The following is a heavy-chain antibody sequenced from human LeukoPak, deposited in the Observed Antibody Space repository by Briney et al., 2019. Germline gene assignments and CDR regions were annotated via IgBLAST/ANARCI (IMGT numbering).Heavy chain of an antibody. CDR1: GFTFGDYA. D-gene: IGHD5-18*01. CDR3: TRDGYGQRIYYYYYYMDV. CDR2: IRSKAYGGTT. J-gene: IGHJ6*03. V-gene: IGHV3-49*04. Sequence: PGGSLRLSCTASGFTFGDYAMSWVRQAPGKGLEWVGFIRSKAYGGTTEYAASVKGRFTISRDDSKSIAYLQMNSLKTEDTAVYYCTRDGYGQRIYYYYYYMDVWGKGTTVTVSS.